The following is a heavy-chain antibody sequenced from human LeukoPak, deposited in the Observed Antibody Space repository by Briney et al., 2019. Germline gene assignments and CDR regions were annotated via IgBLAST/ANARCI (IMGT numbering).Heavy chain of an antibody. V-gene: IGHV3-30*18. CDR1: GFTFSSYG. J-gene: IGHJ5*02. CDR3: AKDVSWNWFDP. CDR2: ISYDGSNK. Sequence: GGSLRLSCAASGFTFSSYGMHWVRQAPGKGLEWVAVISYDGSNKYYADSVKGRFTISRDNSKNTLYLQMNTLRAEDTAVYYCAKDVSWNWFDPWGQGTLVTVSS. D-gene: IGHD2/OR15-2a*01.